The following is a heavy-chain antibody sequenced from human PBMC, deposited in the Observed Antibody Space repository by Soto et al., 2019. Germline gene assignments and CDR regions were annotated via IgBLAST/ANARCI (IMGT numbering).Heavy chain of an antibody. J-gene: IGHJ4*02. Sequence: EVQLVESGGGLVKPGGSLRLSCAASGFTFSSYSMNWVRQAPGKGLEWVSSISSSSSYIYYADSVKGRFTISRDNAKNSLYLQMNSLRAEDTAVYYCARVQPVQGGFDYWGQGTLVTVSS. CDR2: ISSSSSYI. D-gene: IGHD6-13*01. V-gene: IGHV3-21*01. CDR1: GFTFSSYS. CDR3: ARVQPVQGGFDY.